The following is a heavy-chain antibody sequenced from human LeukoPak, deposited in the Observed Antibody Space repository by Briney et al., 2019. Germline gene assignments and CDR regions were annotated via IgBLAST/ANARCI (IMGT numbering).Heavy chain of an antibody. CDR2: ISIDGGEK. J-gene: IGHJ4*02. Sequence: GGSVPLLCAGSRFTFSNYVMHWARQAPGKGLEWVAVISIDGGEKHYGDSVRGRFTIPRDNSKNLLYLQMNSLRVEDTAVYYCANTLSRGHAYIDYWGQETLSSVSS. V-gene: IGHV3-30*18. CDR1: RFTFSNYV. CDR3: ANTLSRGHAYIDY. D-gene: IGHD1-26*01.